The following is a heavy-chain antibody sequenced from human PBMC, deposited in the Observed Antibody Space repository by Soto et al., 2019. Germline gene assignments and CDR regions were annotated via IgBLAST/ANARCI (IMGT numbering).Heavy chain of an antibody. J-gene: IGHJ4*02. CDR3: ARGDSTVSSVFDY. Sequence: SETLPLTCTVSGGPFSSGGYYWSWIRQEPGKGLEWIGYIYQNGDTSYNPSLKSRVTISADTSKTQFSLKLSSVTAADTAVYYCARGDSTVSSVFDYWGQGMLVTVSS. CDR2: IYQNGDT. CDR1: GGPFSSGGYY. D-gene: IGHD4-17*01. V-gene: IGHV4-31*03.